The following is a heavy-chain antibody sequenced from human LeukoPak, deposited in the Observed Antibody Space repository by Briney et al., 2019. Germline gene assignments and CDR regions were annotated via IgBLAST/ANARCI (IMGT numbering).Heavy chain of an antibody. CDR2: INPSGGGT. D-gene: IGHD3-3*01. V-gene: IGHV1-2*06. J-gene: IGHJ4*02. Sequence: ASVKVSCKASGYTFTGYYMHWVRQAPGQGLEWMGRINPSGGGTNYAQKFQGRVTMTSDTSISTAYMELSRLKSDDTAVYYCARERKITIFGVACDYWGQGTLDTVSS. CDR1: GYTFTGYY. CDR3: ARERKITIFGVACDY.